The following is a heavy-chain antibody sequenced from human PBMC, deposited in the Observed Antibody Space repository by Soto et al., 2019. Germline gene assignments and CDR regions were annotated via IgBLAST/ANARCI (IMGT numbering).Heavy chain of an antibody. CDR1: GYTFTSYA. J-gene: IGHJ4*02. CDR3: ARGDSSGYTAKDY. D-gene: IGHD3-22*01. CDR2: INAGNGNT. V-gene: IGHV1-3*05. Sequence: QVQLVQSGAEEKKPGASVKVSCKASGYTFTSYAMHWVRQAPGQRLEWMGWINAGNGNTKYSQKFQGRVTITKDTSASTAYMELSSLRSEDTAVYYCARGDSSGYTAKDYWGQGTLLTVSS.